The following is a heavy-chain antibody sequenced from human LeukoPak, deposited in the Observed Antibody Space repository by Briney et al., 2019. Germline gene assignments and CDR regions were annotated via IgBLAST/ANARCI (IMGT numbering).Heavy chain of an antibody. CDR3: ARGSSSWYYFDY. J-gene: IGHJ4*02. CDR1: GFTFDTYA. V-gene: IGHV3-33*08. D-gene: IGHD6-13*01. CDR2: IWYEGSDK. Sequence: PGGSLRLSCAASGFTFDTYAMSWVRQAPGRGLEWVAVIWYEGSDKHYADSVKGRFTISRDNSKNTLYLQLNSLRAEDTAVYYCARGSSSWYYFDYWGQGTLVTVSS.